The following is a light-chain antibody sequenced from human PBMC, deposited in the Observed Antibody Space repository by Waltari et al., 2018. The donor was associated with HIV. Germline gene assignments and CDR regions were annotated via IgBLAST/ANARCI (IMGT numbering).Light chain of an antibody. J-gene: IGKJ1*01. CDR3: QQYGSSPR. CDR2: GAS. Sequence: EIVLTQSPGTLSLSPGERANLSCRASQSVSSSYLAWYQQKPGQAPRLLIYGASSRATGIPDRFSGSGSGTDFTLTISRLEPEDFAVYYCQQYGSSPRFGQGTKVEIK. CDR1: QSVSSSY. V-gene: IGKV3-20*01.